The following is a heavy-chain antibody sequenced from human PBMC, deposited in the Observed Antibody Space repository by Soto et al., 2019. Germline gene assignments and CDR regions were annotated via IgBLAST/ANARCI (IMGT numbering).Heavy chain of an antibody. CDR3: ARTTMVRGVGTGYNWFDP. CDR2: IYYSGST. Sequence: QVQLQESGPGLVKPSQTLSLTCTVSGGSISSGGYYWSWIRQHPGKGLEWIGYIYYSGSTYYTPSLKSRVNISVDTSKNQFYLKLSSVTDADTAVYYCARTTMVRGVGTGYNWFDPRGQGTLVTVSS. V-gene: IGHV4-31*03. D-gene: IGHD3-10*01. CDR1: GGSISSGGYY. J-gene: IGHJ5*02.